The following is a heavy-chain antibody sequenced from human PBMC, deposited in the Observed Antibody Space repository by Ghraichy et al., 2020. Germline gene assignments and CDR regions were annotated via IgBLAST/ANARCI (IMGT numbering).Heavy chain of an antibody. J-gene: IGHJ4*02. CDR1: GGSISSYY. CDR2: IYYSGST. V-gene: IGHV4-59*08. D-gene: IGHD6-19*01. Sequence: SETLSLTCTVSGGSISSYYWSWIRQPPGKGLEWIGYIYYSGSTNYNPSLKSRVTISVDTSKNQFSLKLSSVTAADTAVYYCARQRYSSGWYLGDWGQGTLVTVSS. CDR3: ARQRYSSGWYLGD.